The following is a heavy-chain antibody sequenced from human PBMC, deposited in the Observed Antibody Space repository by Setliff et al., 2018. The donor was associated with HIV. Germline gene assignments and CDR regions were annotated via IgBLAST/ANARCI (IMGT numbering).Heavy chain of an antibody. Sequence: SETLSLTCAVDGGSFRGYYWSWIRQSPGKGLEWIGEINQRGSTKYNPSLKSRVTISEDAPKNQVSLKLRTVTAADTAQYYCSFNYYDSRDSYAPWGQGTLVTVSS. CDR1: GGSFRGYY. J-gene: IGHJ1*01. CDR3: SFNYYDSRDSYAP. V-gene: IGHV4-34*01. D-gene: IGHD3-22*01. CDR2: INQRGST.